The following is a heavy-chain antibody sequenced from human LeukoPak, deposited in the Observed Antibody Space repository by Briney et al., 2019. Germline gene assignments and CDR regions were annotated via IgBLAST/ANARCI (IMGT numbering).Heavy chain of an antibody. CDR2: IYYSGST. Sequence: SETLSLTCGVSGGSISNTNWWTWVRQPPGKGLEWIGYIYYSGSTNYNPSLKSRVTISVDTSKNQFSLKLSSVTAADTAVYYCARHGVETFRIAAADAALFFDYWGQGTLVTVSS. V-gene: IGHV4-4*02. D-gene: IGHD6-13*01. CDR1: GGSISNTNW. J-gene: IGHJ4*02. CDR3: ARHGVETFRIAAADAALFFDY.